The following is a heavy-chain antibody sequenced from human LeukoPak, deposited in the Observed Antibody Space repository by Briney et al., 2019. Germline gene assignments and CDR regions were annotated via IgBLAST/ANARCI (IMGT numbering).Heavy chain of an antibody. V-gene: IGHV3-30*04. J-gene: IGHJ4*02. CDR2: ISYDGSNK. D-gene: IGHD7-27*01. Sequence: GGSLRLSCAASGFTFSSYAMHWVRQAPGKGLEWVAVISYDGSNKYYADSVKGRFTISRDNSKNTLYLQMNSLRADDTAVYYCAKGWGDYWGQGTLVTVSS. CDR3: AKGWGDY. CDR1: GFTFSSYA.